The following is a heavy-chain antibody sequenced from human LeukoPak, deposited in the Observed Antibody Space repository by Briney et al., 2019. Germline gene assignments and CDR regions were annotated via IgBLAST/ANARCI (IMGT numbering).Heavy chain of an antibody. D-gene: IGHD5-12*01. V-gene: IGHV4-39*01. Sequence: SETPSLSCTVSDGSISSRNYYWGWIRQPPGKGLEWIGSIDYNGDTYYNPSLASRVTMSEDTSKNQFSLKLNSVTAEDTAVYYCARGHRGVFTDPINYWAQGTLVTVSS. CDR1: DGSISSRNYY. J-gene: IGHJ4*02. CDR3: ARGHRGVFTDPINY. CDR2: IDYNGDT.